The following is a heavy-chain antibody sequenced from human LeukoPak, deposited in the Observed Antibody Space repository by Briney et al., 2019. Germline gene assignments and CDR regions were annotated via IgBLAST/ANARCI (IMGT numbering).Heavy chain of an antibody. CDR3: ARVGGDYDVLSGTQYFDY. CDR1: GFTFSSYS. Sequence: GSLRLSCAASGFTFSSYSMNWVRQPPGKGLEWIGSVYYDGSTYYTASLKSRVTISVDTSKNQFSLKLSSVTAADTAVYYCARVGGDYDVLSGTQYFDYWGQGTLVTVSS. V-gene: IGHV4-59*12. D-gene: IGHD3-3*01. J-gene: IGHJ4*02. CDR2: VYYDGST.